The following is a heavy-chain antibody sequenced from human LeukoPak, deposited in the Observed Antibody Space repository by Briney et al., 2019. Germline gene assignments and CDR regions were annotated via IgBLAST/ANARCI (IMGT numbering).Heavy chain of an antibody. CDR3: ARAPLRYFDWLLVY. J-gene: IGHJ4*02. CDR1: GFTFSSYG. D-gene: IGHD3-9*01. Sequence: GGSLRLSCAASGFTFSSYGMHWVRQAPGKGLEWVAVIWYDGSNKYYADSVKGRFTISRDNSKNTLYLQMNSLRAEDTAVYYCARAPLRYFDWLLVYWGQGTLLTVSS. CDR2: IWYDGSNK. V-gene: IGHV3-33*01.